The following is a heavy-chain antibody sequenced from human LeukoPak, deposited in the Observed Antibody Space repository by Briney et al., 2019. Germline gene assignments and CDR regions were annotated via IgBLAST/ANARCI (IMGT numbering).Heavy chain of an antibody. J-gene: IGHJ4*02. Sequence: ASVKVSCKASGYTLNAYYMHWVRQAPGQGLEWMGWINPNSGGTNYAQNFQGRVTMTTDTSISTAYMELSGLTSDDTAVYYCARDRWGRGDFDYWGQGTLVTVSP. D-gene: IGHD7-27*01. CDR3: ARDRWGRGDFDY. CDR1: GYTLNAYY. CDR2: INPNSGGT. V-gene: IGHV1-2*02.